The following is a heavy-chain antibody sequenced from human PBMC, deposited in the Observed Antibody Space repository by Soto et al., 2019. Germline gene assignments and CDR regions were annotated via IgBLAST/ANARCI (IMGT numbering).Heavy chain of an antibody. CDR3: ARDPVGATTWYYGMDV. CDR2: IWYDGSNK. J-gene: IGHJ6*02. Sequence: GGSLRLSCAASGFTFISYGMNWVRQAPGKGLEWVAVIWYDGSNKYYADSVKGRFTISRDNSKNTLYLQMNSLRAEDTAVYYCARDPVGATTWYYGMDVWGQGTTVTVSS. D-gene: IGHD1-26*01. V-gene: IGHV3-33*08. CDR1: GFTFISYG.